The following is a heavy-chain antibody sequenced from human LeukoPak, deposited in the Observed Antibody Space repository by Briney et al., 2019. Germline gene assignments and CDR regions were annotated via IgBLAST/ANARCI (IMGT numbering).Heavy chain of an antibody. V-gene: IGHV3-23*01. Sequence: PGGSLRLSCAASGFTFSSYAMSWVRQAPGKGLEWVSAISGSGGSTYYADSVKGRFTISRDNSKNTLYLQMNSLRAEDTAVYYWAKGPYYYGSGTDYWGQGTLVTVSS. J-gene: IGHJ4*02. CDR2: ISGSGGST. CDR3: AKGPYYYGSGTDY. CDR1: GFTFSSYA. D-gene: IGHD3-10*01.